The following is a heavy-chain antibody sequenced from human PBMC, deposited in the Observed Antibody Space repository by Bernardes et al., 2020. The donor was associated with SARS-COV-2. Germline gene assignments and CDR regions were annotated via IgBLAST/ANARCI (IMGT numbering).Heavy chain of an antibody. CDR3: ARGDYDSSGYPLDY. Sequence: TLSLTCTVSSGSFSSYYWSWIRQPPGKGLEWIGYIFYTGNTKYNPSLKSRVTMSVDTSKNQFSLKLTSVTAADTAVYYCARGDYDSSGYPLDYWGQGTLVSVSS. J-gene: IGHJ4*02. CDR1: SGSFSSYY. CDR2: IFYTGNT. V-gene: IGHV4-59*01. D-gene: IGHD3-22*01.